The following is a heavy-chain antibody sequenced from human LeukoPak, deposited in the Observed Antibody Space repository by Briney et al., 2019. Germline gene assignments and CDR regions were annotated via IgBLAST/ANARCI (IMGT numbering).Heavy chain of an antibody. D-gene: IGHD1-26*01. J-gene: IGHJ6*03. CDR1: GFTFSDYY. V-gene: IGHV3-11*04. CDR3: ARDPYSGSYSDYYYYYMDV. CDR2: ISSSGTAI. Sequence: GGSLRLSCEASGFTFSDYYMSWIRQVPGKGLEWLLYISSSGTAIYYADSVRGRFTISRDNAKNSLYLQMNSLRAEDTAVYYCARDPYSGSYSDYYYYYMDVWGKGTTVTVSS.